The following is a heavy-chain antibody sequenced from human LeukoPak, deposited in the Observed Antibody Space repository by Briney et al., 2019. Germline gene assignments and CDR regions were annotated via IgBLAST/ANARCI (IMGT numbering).Heavy chain of an antibody. CDR3: ARARNDDDTSSFSALDY. D-gene: IGHD3-22*01. V-gene: IGHV3-33*01. CDR1: GFTFSSYG. CDR2: IWYDGSNI. Sequence: GRSLRLSCAASGFTFSSYGMHWVRQAPGKGLEWLAVIWYDGSNIYYADPVKGRFAISRDNSKNTLYLQINSLRAEDTAVYYCARARNDDDTSSFSALDYWGQGTLVTVSS. J-gene: IGHJ4*02.